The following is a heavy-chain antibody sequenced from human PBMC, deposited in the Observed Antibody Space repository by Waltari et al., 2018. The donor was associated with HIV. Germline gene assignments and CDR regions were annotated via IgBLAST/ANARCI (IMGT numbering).Heavy chain of an antibody. CDR2: IYTSGST. Sequence: QVQLQESGPGLVKPSQTLSLTCTVPGGSISSGSYYWRWIRQPAGQGLEWIGRIYTSGSTNYNPSLKSRVTISVDTSKNQFSLKLSSVTAADTAVYYCARTYCSSTSCYGGANWFDPWGQGTLVTVSS. J-gene: IGHJ5*02. CDR1: GGSISSGSYY. CDR3: ARTYCSSTSCYGGANWFDP. V-gene: IGHV4-61*02. D-gene: IGHD2-2*01.